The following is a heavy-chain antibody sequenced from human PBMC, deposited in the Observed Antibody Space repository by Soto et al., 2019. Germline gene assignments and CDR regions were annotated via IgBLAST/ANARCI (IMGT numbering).Heavy chain of an antibody. CDR2: IYWDDDK. J-gene: IGHJ3*02. V-gene: IGHV2-5*02. CDR3: AHRIAVAATRAVDI. D-gene: IGHD6-19*01. CDR1: GFSLSTSGVG. Sequence: QITLKESGPTLVKPTQTLTLTCTFSGFSLSTSGVGVGWIRQPPGKALEWLALIYWDDDKRYSPSLKSRLTITKDNSKNQVVLTMTNMDPVDTSTYYCAHRIAVAATRAVDIWGQGTMVTVSS.